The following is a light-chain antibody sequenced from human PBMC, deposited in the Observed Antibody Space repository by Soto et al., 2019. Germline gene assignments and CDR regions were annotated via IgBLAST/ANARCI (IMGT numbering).Light chain of an antibody. CDR2: EAS. CDR1: QSVSTT. Sequence: EIVMTQSPATLSVSPGERVTLSCRASQSVSTTLAWYQQKPGQAPRLLIYEASTSATGIPARFSGSGSGTEFTLTISSLRSEDSALYYCQQYNNWPSAFGGGTKVEIK. V-gene: IGKV3-15*01. CDR3: QQYNNWPSA. J-gene: IGKJ4*01.